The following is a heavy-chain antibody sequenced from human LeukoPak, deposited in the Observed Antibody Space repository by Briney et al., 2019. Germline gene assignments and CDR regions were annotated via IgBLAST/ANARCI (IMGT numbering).Heavy chain of an antibody. V-gene: IGHV1-8*02. CDR1: GYTFTSYG. D-gene: IGHD3-22*01. CDR2: MNPNSGNT. CDR3: ARVAYYYDSSGYWAAGFDP. J-gene: IGHJ5*02. Sequence: GASVKVSCKASGYTFTSYGINWVRQATGQGLEWMGWMNPNSGNTGYAQKFQGRVTMTRNTSISTAYMELSSLRSEDTAVYYCARVAYYYDSSGYWAAGFDPWGQGTLVTVSS.